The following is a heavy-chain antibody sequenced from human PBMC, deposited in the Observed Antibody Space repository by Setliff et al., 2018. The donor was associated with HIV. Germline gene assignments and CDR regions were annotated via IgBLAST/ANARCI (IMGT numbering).Heavy chain of an antibody. CDR2: VHSSATS. CDR3: ARDRIEVIAETPHDVFDI. Sequence: SETLSLTCAVSGDSVSGYYWSWIRQSAGRGLEWIGRVHSSATSNYNPSLKGRVAMSVDTAKNQFSLKLTAVSAADTAVYFCARDRIEVIAETPHDVFDIWGRGTMVTVSS. J-gene: IGHJ3*02. V-gene: IGHV4-4*07. D-gene: IGHD6-13*01. CDR1: GDSVSGYY.